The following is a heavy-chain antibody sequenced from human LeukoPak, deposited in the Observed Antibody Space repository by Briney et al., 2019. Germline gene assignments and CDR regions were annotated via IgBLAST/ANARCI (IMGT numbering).Heavy chain of an antibody. CDR1: GFIFSDYY. D-gene: IGHD3-22*01. CDR3: AKDRRPNYYDSSGYPLRFDP. V-gene: IGHV3-11*01. Sequence: GGSLRLSCAASGFIFSDYYMNWIRQAPGKGLEWVSYISGSSSNTIYYADSVKGRFTISRDNAKNSLYLQMNSLRAEDTAVYYCAKDRRPNYYDSSGYPLRFDPWGQGTLVTVSS. CDR2: ISGSSSNTI. J-gene: IGHJ5*02.